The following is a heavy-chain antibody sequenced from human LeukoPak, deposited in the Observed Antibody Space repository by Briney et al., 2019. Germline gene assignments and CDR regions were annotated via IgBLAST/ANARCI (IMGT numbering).Heavy chain of an antibody. CDR3: ARGRIAARPYHRYYGMDV. CDR1: GYTFTSYG. D-gene: IGHD6-6*01. CDR2: ISAYNGNT. V-gene: IGHV1-18*01. Sequence: GASVKVPCKASGYTFTSYGISWVRQAPGQGLEWMGWISAYNGNTNYAQKLQGRVTMTTDTSTSTAYMELRSLRSDDTAVYYCARGRIAARPYHRYYGMDVWGQGTTVTVSS. J-gene: IGHJ6*02.